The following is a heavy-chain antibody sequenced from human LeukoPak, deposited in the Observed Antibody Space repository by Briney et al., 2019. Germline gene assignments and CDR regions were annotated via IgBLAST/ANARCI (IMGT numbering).Heavy chain of an antibody. CDR2: INPNSGGT. CDR1: GYTFTGYY. Sequence: ASVKVSCKASGYTFTGYYMHWVRQAPGQGLEWMGWINPNSGGTNYAQKFQGWVTMTRDTSISTAYMELSRLRSDDTAVYYCARDRSTTSALGFDYWGQGTLVTVSS. CDR3: ARDRSTTSALGFDY. D-gene: IGHD2-2*01. J-gene: IGHJ4*02. V-gene: IGHV1-2*04.